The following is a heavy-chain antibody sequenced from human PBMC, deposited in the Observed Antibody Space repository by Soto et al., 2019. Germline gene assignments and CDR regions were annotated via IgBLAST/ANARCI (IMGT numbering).Heavy chain of an antibody. Sequence: QVQLQQWGAGLLKPSETLSLNCAVTVGSLSGYYWSWIRQPPGKGLEWIGEVKDGGHTNYSPSLRGRVTISSDTSNNQVSLRLNSVTAADTGVDYCARGQEGVVATHWDQGSLVTVSS. CDR3: ARGQEGVVATH. J-gene: IGHJ4*02. V-gene: IGHV4-34*01. CDR1: VGSLSGYY. D-gene: IGHD5-12*01. CDR2: VKDGGHT.